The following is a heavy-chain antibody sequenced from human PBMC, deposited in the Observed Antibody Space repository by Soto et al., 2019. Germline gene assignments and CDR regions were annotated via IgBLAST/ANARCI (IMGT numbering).Heavy chain of an antibody. CDR1: GFTFSSYG. D-gene: IGHD3-3*01. V-gene: IGHV3-30*18. Sequence: QVQLVESGGGVVQPGRSLRLSCAASGFTFSSYGMHWVRQAPGKGLEWVAVISYDGSNKYYADSVKGRFTISRDNSKNTLYLQMNSLRAEDTAVYYCAKDIYYDFWSGYSTAYYGMDVW. CDR2: ISYDGSNK. CDR3: AKDIYYDFWSGYSTAYYGMDV. J-gene: IGHJ6*01.